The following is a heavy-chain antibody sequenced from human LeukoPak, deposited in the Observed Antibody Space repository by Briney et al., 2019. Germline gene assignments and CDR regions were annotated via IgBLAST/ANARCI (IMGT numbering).Heavy chain of an antibody. J-gene: IGHJ3*02. Sequence: SGTLSLTCAVSGGSISSSNWWSWVRQPPGKGLEWIGEIYHSGSTNYNPSLKSRVTISVDKSKNQFSLKLSSVTAADTAVYYCARGMYYYDRYDAFDIWGQGTVVTVSS. V-gene: IGHV4-4*02. CDR2: IYHSGST. CDR3: ARGMYYYDRYDAFDI. CDR1: GGSISSSNW. D-gene: IGHD3-22*01.